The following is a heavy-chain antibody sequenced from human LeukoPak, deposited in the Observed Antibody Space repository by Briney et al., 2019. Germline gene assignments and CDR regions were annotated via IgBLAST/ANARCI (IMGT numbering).Heavy chain of an antibody. CDR3: ARGGPLGYCSGGSCYSGSWFDP. J-gene: IGHJ5*02. CDR2: IIPILGIA. CDR1: GGTFSSYA. D-gene: IGHD2-15*01. Sequence: SVKVSCKAPGGTFSSYAISWVRQAPGQGLEWMGRIIPILGIANYAQKFQGRVTITADKSTSTAYMELSSLRSEDTAVYYCARGGPLGYCSGGSCYSGSWFDPWGQGTLVTVSS. V-gene: IGHV1-69*04.